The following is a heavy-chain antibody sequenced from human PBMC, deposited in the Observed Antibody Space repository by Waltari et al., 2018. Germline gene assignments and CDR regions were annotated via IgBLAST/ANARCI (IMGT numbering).Heavy chain of an antibody. V-gene: IGHV4-39*07. CDR2: IYYSGST. CDR3: ARGLS. Sequence: QLQLQESGPGLVKPSETLSLTCTVSGGSFSNSSYYWGWIRQPPGKGLEWIGCIYYSGSTSYNPSLKSRVTISVDTSKNQFSLKLSSVTAADTAVYYCARGLSWGKGTTVTISS. CDR1: GGSFSNSSYY. J-gene: IGHJ6*04.